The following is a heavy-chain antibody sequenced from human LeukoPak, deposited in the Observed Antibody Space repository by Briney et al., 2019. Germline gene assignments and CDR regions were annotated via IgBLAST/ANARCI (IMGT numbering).Heavy chain of an antibody. D-gene: IGHD5/OR15-5a*01. CDR1: QFTFSSYD. Sequence: GTSLRLSCAASQFTFSSYDMHWVRQAPGKGLHWVAIISSDGGVTYYADSVKGRFTISRDNSKDTLYLQMNGLTAEDTAMYYCATLYDFDYWGQGTLVTVSS. CDR3: ATLYDFDY. CDR2: ISSDGGVT. V-gene: IGHV3-30*03. J-gene: IGHJ4*02.